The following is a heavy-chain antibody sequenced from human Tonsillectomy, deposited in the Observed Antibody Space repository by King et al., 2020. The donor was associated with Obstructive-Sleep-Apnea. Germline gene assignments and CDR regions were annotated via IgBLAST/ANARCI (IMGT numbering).Heavy chain of an antibody. J-gene: IGHJ4*02. D-gene: IGHD6-13*01. CDR3: ARQSIAAAGTCFDY. CDR1: GGSLSSFY. Sequence: VQLQESGPGLVKPSETLSLTCTVSGGSLSSFYWSCIRQPPGKGLEWSGYIYYSVSTNYNPSLKSRVTISVDTSKNQFSLKLSSVTAADTAVYYCARQSIAAAGTCFDYWGQGTLVTVSS. CDR2: IYYSVST. V-gene: IGHV4-59*08.